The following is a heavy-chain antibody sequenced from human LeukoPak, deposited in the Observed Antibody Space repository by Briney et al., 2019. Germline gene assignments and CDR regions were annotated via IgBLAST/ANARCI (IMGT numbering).Heavy chain of an antibody. Sequence: PGGSLRLSCAASGFTFSSHSMNWVRQAPGKGLEWVSYISSSSTTIYYADSVEGRFTISRNNAKNSLYLQMHSLRDEDTAVYYCASYNWNDGFFDYWGQGTLVTVSS. CDR2: ISSSSTTI. J-gene: IGHJ4*02. CDR3: ASYNWNDGFFDY. V-gene: IGHV3-48*02. CDR1: GFTFSSHS. D-gene: IGHD1-20*01.